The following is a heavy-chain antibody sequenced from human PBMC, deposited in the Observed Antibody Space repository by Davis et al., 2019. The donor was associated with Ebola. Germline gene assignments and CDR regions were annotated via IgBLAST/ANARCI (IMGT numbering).Heavy chain of an antibody. CDR3: AKDPFFGYSYADR. D-gene: IGHD5-18*01. CDR2: ISGDGGST. Sequence: GSLIPYCAASGITFADHAIHAVRLAPVDRWERGSLISGDGGSTYYADSVMGRFTISRDNSKNSLYLQMNSLRTEDTALYYCAKDPFFGYSYADRWGQGTLVTVSS. J-gene: IGHJ5*02. CDR1: GITFADHA. V-gene: IGHV3-43*02.